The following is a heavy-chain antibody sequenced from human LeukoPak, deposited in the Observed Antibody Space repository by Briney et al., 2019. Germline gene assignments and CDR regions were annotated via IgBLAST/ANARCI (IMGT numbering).Heavy chain of an antibody. CDR3: AREQWLNHAFDI. V-gene: IGHV3-53*01. Sequence: PGGSLRLSCAASGFTVSNNYMNWVRQAPGKGLEWVSLIYSGGSTHYADSVKGRFTISRDKSKNTLYLQMNSLRAEDTAVYYCAREQWLNHAFDIWGQGTMVTVSS. D-gene: IGHD3-22*01. CDR1: GFTVSNNY. J-gene: IGHJ3*02. CDR2: IYSGGST.